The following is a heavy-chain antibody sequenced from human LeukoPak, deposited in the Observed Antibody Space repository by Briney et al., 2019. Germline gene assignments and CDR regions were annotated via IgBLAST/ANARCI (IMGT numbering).Heavy chain of an antibody. J-gene: IGHJ4*02. V-gene: IGHV4-30-2*01. D-gene: IGHD5-24*01. Sequence: PSETLSLTCAVSGGSISSGGYSWSWLRQPPGKGLEWIGYIYHSGSTYYNPSLKSRVTISVDRSKNQFSLKLSSVTAADTAVYYCARGVEMATILFDYWGQGTLVTVSS. CDR1: GGSISSGGYS. CDR2: IYHSGST. CDR3: ARGVEMATILFDY.